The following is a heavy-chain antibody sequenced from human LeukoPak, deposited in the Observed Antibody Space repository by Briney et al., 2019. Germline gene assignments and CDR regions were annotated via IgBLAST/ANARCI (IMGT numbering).Heavy chain of an antibody. J-gene: IGHJ3*02. V-gene: IGHV4-34*01. CDR2: INHSGSA. D-gene: IGHD3-22*01. Sequence: SETLSLTCAVYGGSFSGYYWSWIRQPPGKGLEWIGEINHSGSAHYNPSLKSRVTISVDTSKNQFSLKLSSVTAADTAVYYCARANYYDSSGYSRGAFDIWGQGTMVTVSS. CDR1: GGSFSGYY. CDR3: ARANYYDSSGYSRGAFDI.